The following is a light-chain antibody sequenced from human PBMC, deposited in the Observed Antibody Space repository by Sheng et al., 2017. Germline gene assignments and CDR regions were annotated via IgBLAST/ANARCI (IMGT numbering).Light chain of an antibody. V-gene: IGLV3-9*01. Sequence: SYELTQPLSVSVALGQTARITCAGNNIGSKNVHWYQQKPGQAPVVVIYKDSNRPSGIPERFSGSNSGNTATLTISRAQAGHEADYYCQVWDSGTGVFGGGTKLTVL. CDR3: QVWDSGTGV. J-gene: IGLJ3*02. CDR2: KDS. CDR1: NIGSKN.